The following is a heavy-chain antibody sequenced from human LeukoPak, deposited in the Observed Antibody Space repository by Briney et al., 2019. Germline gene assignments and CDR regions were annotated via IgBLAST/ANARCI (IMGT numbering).Heavy chain of an antibody. D-gene: IGHD6-19*01. Sequence: GESLKISCKGSGYGFATYWIGWVRQMPGKGLEWMGIFYPGDADTRYSPSFQGQVTISADKSISTAYLQWSSLKASDTAMYYCATVPGGSSDWPYWGQGTLVTASS. J-gene: IGHJ4*02. V-gene: IGHV5-51*01. CDR3: ATVPGGSSDWPY. CDR1: GYGFATYW. CDR2: FYPGDADT.